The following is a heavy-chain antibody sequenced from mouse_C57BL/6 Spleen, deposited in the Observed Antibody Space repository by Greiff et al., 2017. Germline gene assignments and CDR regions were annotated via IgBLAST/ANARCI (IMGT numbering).Heavy chain of an antibody. Sequence: QVQLTQPGAELSKPGASVKLSCKASGYTFTSYWMHWVKQRPGQGLEWIGYINPSSGYTQYNQQFQDKATLPAAKSSSPAYMQLSSLAYEDSAVYDGARSIGHSNYDFFDYWGQGTTLTVSS. V-gene: IGHV1-7*01. J-gene: IGHJ2*01. D-gene: IGHD2-4*01. CDR2: INPSSGYT. CDR3: ARSIGHSNYDFFDY. CDR1: GYTFTSYW.